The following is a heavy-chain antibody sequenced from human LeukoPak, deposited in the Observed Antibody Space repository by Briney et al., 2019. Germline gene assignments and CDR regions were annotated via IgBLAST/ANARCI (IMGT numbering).Heavy chain of an antibody. D-gene: IGHD6-19*01. V-gene: IGHV1-18*01. Sequence: ASVKVSCKASGYTFTSYGVSWVRQAPGQGLEWMGRISAYNGNTNYAQKLQGRVTMTTDTSTSTAYMELRSLRSDDTAVYYCARDEAVAFFDYWGQGTLVTVSS. CDR2: ISAYNGNT. CDR1: GYTFTSYG. CDR3: ARDEAVAFFDY. J-gene: IGHJ4*02.